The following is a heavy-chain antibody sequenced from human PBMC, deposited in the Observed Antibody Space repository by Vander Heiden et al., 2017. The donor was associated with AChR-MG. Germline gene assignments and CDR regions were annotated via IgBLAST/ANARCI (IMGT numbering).Heavy chain of an antibody. CDR1: GLTFSSYA. Sequence: EVQLLASGGGLVQPGGSLRLTCAAPGLTFSSYAMSWVRQAPGKGLEWVSAISGSGGSTYYADSVKGRFTISRDNSKNTLYLQMNSLRAEDTAVYYCAKDVPYYYDSSGYYRVWGQGTMVTVSS. D-gene: IGHD3-22*01. V-gene: IGHV3-23*01. CDR3: AKDVPYYYDSSGYYRV. J-gene: IGHJ3*01. CDR2: ISGSGGST.